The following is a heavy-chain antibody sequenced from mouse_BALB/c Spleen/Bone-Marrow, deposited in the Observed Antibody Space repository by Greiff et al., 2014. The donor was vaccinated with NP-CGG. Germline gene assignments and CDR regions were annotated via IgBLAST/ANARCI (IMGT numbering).Heavy chain of an antibody. J-gene: IGHJ2*01. CDR2: ILPGSGTT. V-gene: IGHV1-9*01. D-gene: IGHD2-14*01. Sequence: QVQLQQSGAELMKPGASVKISCKATGYTFSSYWIEWVKQRPGHGLEWIGEILPGSGTTSYNEKFKGKATFTADTSSNTAYMQLSSLTSEDSAVYYCARGTYRYYSDYWGQGTTLTVSS. CDR1: GYTFSSYW. CDR3: ARGTYRYYSDY.